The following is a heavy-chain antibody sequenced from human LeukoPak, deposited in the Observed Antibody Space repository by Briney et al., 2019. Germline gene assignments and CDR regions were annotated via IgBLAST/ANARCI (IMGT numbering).Heavy chain of an antibody. CDR3: ATYRQVLLPFES. J-gene: IGHJ4*02. D-gene: IGHD2/OR15-2a*01. Sequence: GGPLPLSCEASRFTFSTFAMIWLRQHPGTGLEWVSSIFPSGGEIHYADYLRGRSTIYRENPKSTLSLQMNRLRAEDTAIYYCATYRQVLLPFESWGQGTLVTVSS. CDR2: IFPSGGEI. V-gene: IGHV3-23*01. CDR1: RFTFSTFA.